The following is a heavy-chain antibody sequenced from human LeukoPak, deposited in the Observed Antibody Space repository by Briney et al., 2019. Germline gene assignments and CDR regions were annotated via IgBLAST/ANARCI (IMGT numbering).Heavy chain of an antibody. CDR1: GGSFSGYY. V-gene: IGHV4-34*01. J-gene: IGHJ4*02. D-gene: IGHD4-17*01. CDR2: INHSGST. Sequence: SETLSLTCAVYGGSFSGYYWSWIRQPPGKGLEWIGEINHSGSTNYNPSLKSRATISLDTSKNQFSLKLNSVPAADTAVYYCARHRTVTPLRVDYWGQGTLVTVSS. CDR3: ARHRTVTPLRVDY.